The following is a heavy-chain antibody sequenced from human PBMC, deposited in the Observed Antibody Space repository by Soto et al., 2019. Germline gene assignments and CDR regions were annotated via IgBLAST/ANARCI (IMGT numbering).Heavy chain of an antibody. CDR1: GVSITGSY. CDR2: VYHSGTT. D-gene: IGHD1-26*01. J-gene: IGHJ4*02. V-gene: IGHV4-59*01. Sequence: QVQLREPGPGLVKPSETLSLTCSVSGVSITGSYWSWIRQPPGKTLEWIGYVYHSGTTTYNPSLKSRVSISVDTSKNQFSLRLTSVIAADTAVYYCARDMPYRAGSLAGCDYWGQGILVTVSS. CDR3: ARDMPYRAGSLAGCDY.